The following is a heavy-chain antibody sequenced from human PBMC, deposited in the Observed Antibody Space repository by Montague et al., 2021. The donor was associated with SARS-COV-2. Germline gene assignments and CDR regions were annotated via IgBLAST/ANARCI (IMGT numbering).Heavy chain of an antibody. Sequence: TLSLTCTVSGGSISRGYYYWSWIRLPAGKGLEWIGRIYRSGSPNYNPSLESRVTISVDASKNQFSLNLTSVTAADTAVYYCARPLVRGVPKAFDIWGQGALVIVSS. CDR1: GGSISRGYYY. D-gene: IGHD3-10*01. V-gene: IGHV4-61*02. CDR3: ARPLVRGVPKAFDI. CDR2: IYRSGSP. J-gene: IGHJ3*02.